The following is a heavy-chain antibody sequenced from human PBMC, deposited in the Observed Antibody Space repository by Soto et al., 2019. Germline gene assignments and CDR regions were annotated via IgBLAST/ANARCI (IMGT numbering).Heavy chain of an antibody. CDR2: INPNNGNT. CDR1: GYSFTTYD. V-gene: IGHV1-8*01. Sequence: QVQLVQSGAEVKKPGASVRVSCKASGYSFTTYDINWVRQATGRGLEWMGWINPNNGNTGYAQKFQGRVTLTRTTSISTAYMELSSLRSDDTAVYYCARTSSGTRGGFDPWGQGTLVTVSS. CDR3: ARTSSGTRGGFDP. J-gene: IGHJ5*02. D-gene: IGHD1-7*01.